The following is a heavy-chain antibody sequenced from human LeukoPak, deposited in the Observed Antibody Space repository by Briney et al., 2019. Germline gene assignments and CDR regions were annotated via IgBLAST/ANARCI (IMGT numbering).Heavy chain of an antibody. J-gene: IGHJ4*02. D-gene: IGHD6-19*01. Sequence: SETLSLTCTVSGGSISSSSYYWGWIRQPPGKGLEWIGSIYYSGSTYYNPSLKSRVTISVDTSKIQFSLQLNSVTPEDTAVYYCAREKYSSGWYYFDYWGQGALVTVSS. V-gene: IGHV4-39*02. CDR3: AREKYSSGWYYFDY. CDR2: IYYSGST. CDR1: GGSISSSSYY.